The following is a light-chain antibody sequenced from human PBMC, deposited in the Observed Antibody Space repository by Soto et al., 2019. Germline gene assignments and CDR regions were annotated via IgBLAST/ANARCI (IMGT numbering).Light chain of an antibody. J-gene: IGLJ2*01. Sequence: QSVLTQPPSVSGAPGQRVTISCTGSSSNIGAGYDVQWYQQLPGAAPRLLIFGNTNRPSGVPDRFSGSRSGTSASLAISGLQAEEEDDYYCQSYDISLSVAVVFGGGTQLTVL. V-gene: IGLV1-40*01. CDR2: GNT. CDR3: QSYDISLSVAVV. CDR1: SSNIGAGYD.